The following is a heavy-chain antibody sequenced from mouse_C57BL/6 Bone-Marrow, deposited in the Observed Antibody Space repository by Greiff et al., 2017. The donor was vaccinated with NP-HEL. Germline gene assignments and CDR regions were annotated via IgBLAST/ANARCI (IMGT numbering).Heavy chain of an antibody. Sequence: QVQLQQPGAELVRPGTSVKLSCKASGYTFTSYWMHWVKQRPGQGLEWIGVIDPSDSYTNYNQKFKGKATLTVDTSSSTAYMQLSSLTSEDSAVYYCARSSWYQGFDYWGQGTTLTVSS. CDR1: GYTFTSYW. D-gene: IGHD1-1*02. J-gene: IGHJ2*01. CDR2: IDPSDSYT. CDR3: ARSSWYQGFDY. V-gene: IGHV1-59*01.